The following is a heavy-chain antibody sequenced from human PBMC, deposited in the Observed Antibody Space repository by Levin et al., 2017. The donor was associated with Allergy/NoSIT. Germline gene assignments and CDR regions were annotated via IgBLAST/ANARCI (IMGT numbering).Heavy chain of an antibody. D-gene: IGHD6-6*01. Sequence: SQTLSLPCTVSGGSIRSYYWSWIRQPPGKGLEYIGFIYFSGTTNYSPSLKSRVTMSVDTSKNQFSLKLTSVTAADTAVYYCAREIGQLGWFDPWGQGTLATVSS. CDR3: AREIGQLGWFDP. V-gene: IGHV4-59*01. J-gene: IGHJ5*02. CDR2: IYFSGTT. CDR1: GGSIRSYY.